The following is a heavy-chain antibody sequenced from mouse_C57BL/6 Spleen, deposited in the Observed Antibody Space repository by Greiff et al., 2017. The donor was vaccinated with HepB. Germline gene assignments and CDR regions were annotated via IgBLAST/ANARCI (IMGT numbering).Heavy chain of an antibody. V-gene: IGHV1-74*01. CDR2: IHPSDSDT. Sequence: QVQLQQPGAELVKPGASVKVSCKASGYTFTSYWMHWVKQRPGQGLEWIGRIHPSDSDTNYNQKFKGKATLTVDKSSSTPYMQLSSLTSEDSAVYYCAIISYDYDAWFAYWGQGTLVTVSA. J-gene: IGHJ3*01. D-gene: IGHD2-4*01. CDR3: AIISYDYDAWFAY. CDR1: GYTFTSYW.